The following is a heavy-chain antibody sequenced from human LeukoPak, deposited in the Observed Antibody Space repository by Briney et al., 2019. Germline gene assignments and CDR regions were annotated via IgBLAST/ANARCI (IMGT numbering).Heavy chain of an antibody. J-gene: IGHJ4*02. CDR1: GYTFTNYG. CDR3: ARVPTNRVYVIKDYFDY. D-gene: IGHD2-8*01. CDR2: ISAYNGNT. V-gene: IGHV1-18*01. Sequence: ASVTVSFKASGYTFTNYGISWVRQAPGQGLEWMGWISAYNGNTNYAQKLQSRVTMTTDTSTSTAYMELRSLRSDDTAVYYCARVPTNRVYVIKDYFDYWGQGTLVTVSS.